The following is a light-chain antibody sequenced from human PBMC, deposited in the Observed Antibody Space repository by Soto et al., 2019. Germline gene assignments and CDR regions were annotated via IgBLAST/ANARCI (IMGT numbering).Light chain of an antibody. J-gene: IGKJ4*01. CDR2: AAS. V-gene: IGKV1-39*01. CDR3: QQSYSTPLN. CDR1: QSISSY. Sequence: DIQMTQSPSSLSASVGDRVTITCRASQSISSYLNWYQQKPGKAPKLLIYAASSLQSGVPSRFSGSRSGTDFTLTISSLQPEDFETYYCQQSYSTPLNFGGGTKVNIX.